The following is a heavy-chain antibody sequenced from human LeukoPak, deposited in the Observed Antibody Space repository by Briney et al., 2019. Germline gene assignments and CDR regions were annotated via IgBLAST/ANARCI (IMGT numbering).Heavy chain of an antibody. CDR1: GFTVSSNY. J-gene: IGHJ4*02. D-gene: IGHD6-13*01. V-gene: IGHV3-53*01. CDR2: IYSGGST. Sequence: GGSRRLSWAASGFTVSSNYMSWVRQAPGKGLEWVSVIYSGGSTYYADSVKGRFTISRDNSKNTLYLQMNSLRAEDTAVYYCARAPYSSSPNFDYWGQGTLVTVSS. CDR3: ARAPYSSSPNFDY.